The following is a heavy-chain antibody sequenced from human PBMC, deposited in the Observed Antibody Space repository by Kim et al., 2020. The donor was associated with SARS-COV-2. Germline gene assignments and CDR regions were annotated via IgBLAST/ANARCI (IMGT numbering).Heavy chain of an antibody. CDR2: ISTSSSTI. V-gene: IGHV3-48*04. D-gene: IGHD3-9*01. Sequence: GGSLRLSCAASGFTFSSYSMNWVRQAPGKGLEWVSYISTSSSTIYYADSVKGRFTISRDNAKNSLYLQMDSLRAEDTAVYYCARPANYVILTGYYVPNYYSYNGMDVWGQGTTGIVSS. J-gene: IGHJ6*01. CDR3: ARPANYVILTGYYVPNYYSYNGMDV. CDR1: GFTFSSYS.